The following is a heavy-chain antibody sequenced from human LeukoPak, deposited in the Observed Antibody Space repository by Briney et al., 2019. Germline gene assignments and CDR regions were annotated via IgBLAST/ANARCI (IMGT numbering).Heavy chain of an antibody. CDR2: IWYDGSNK. V-gene: IGHV3-33*06. CDR3: AKDLVDYGDSYYFDY. Sequence: GGSLRLSCAASGFTFSTYGMHWVRQAPGKGLEWVAVIWYDGSNKYYANSVKGRFTISRDNSKNTLYLQMNSLRAEDTAVHYCAKDLVDYGDSYYFDYWGQGTLVTVSS. CDR1: GFTFSTYG. D-gene: IGHD4-17*01. J-gene: IGHJ4*02.